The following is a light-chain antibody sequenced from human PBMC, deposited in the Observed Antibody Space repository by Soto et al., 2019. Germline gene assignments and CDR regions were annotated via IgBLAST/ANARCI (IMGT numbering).Light chain of an antibody. Sequence: IQLTQSHSSVSAAXXDRFXITGPASQDISSVLAWYQQKPGKAPNXXIYAASSLQSGVPSRFSGSGSGTDFTLTISSLQPEDFATYYCQQLYSYPRTFGQGTRLDIK. CDR2: AAS. CDR1: QDISSV. J-gene: IGKJ5*01. CDR3: QQLYSYPRT. V-gene: IGKV1-9*01.